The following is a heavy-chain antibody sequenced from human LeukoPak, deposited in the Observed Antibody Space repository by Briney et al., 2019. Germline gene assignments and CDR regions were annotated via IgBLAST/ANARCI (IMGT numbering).Heavy chain of an antibody. CDR3: ARDLTPSTPPAYYYYYYYMDV. J-gene: IGHJ6*03. CDR2: INPNSGGT. CDR1: GYTFTSYG. Sequence: ASVKVSCKASGYTFTSYGISWVRQAPGQGLEWMGWINPNSGGTNYAQKFQGRVTMTRDTSISTAYMELSRLRSDDTAVYYCARDLTPSTPPAYYYYYYYMDVWGKGTTVTVSS. V-gene: IGHV1-2*02.